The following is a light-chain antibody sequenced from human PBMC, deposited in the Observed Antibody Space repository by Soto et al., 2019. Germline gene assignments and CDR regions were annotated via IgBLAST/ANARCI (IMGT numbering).Light chain of an antibody. J-gene: IGLJ1*01. CDR3: NSYTTSSTYV. CDR1: TTDVGGYDY. Sequence: QSVLTQPASVSGSPGQSITISCTGTTTDVGGYDYVSWYQHRPGEAPKLVIFEVTKRPSGVSNRFSGSKSGNTASLTISGLQAEDEADYFCNSYTTSSTYVFGSGTKVTVL. CDR2: EVT. V-gene: IGLV2-14*01.